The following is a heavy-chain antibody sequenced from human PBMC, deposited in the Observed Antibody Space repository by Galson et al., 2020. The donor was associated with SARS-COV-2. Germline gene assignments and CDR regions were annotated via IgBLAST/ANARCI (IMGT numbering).Heavy chain of an antibody. CDR1: GGSISSYY. Sequence: ETSETLSLTCTVSGGSISSYYWSWIRQPPGKGLEWIGYIYYSGSTNYNPSLKSRVTISVDTSKNQFSLKLSSVTAADTAVYYCASAHDYGDSEWYFQHWGQGTLVTVSS. CDR3: ASAHDYGDSEWYFQH. D-gene: IGHD4-17*01. J-gene: IGHJ1*01. V-gene: IGHV4-59*08. CDR2: IYYSGST.